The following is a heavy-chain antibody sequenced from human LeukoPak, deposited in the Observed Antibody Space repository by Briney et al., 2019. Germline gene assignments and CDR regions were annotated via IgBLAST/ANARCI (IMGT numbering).Heavy chain of an antibody. J-gene: IGHJ2*01. CDR1: GYSISSGYY. Sequence: PSETLSLTCTVSGYSISSGYYWGWIRQPPGKGLEWIGSIYYSGSTYYNPSLKSRVTISVDTSKNQFSLKLSSVTAADTAVYYCARGGYSGYGPYWYFDLWGRGTLVTVSS. V-gene: IGHV4-38-2*02. CDR2: IYYSGST. D-gene: IGHD5-12*01. CDR3: ARGGYSGYGPYWYFDL.